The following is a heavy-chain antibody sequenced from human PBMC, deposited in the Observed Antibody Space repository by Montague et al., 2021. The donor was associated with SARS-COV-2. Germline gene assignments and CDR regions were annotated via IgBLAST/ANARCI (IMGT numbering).Heavy chain of an antibody. J-gene: IGHJ4*02. CDR1: GFSLSTSGVG. CDR2: IYWDDDR. CDR3: VYSTKPRRSGSCYGSRCYHFDS. V-gene: IGHV2-5*02. Sequence: PALVKPTQTLTLTCTFSGFSLSTSGVGVAWIRQPPGKALEWLAIIYWDDDRRYSPSLESGLTITKGTPKNQVVLTMTDMDPGDTATYYCVYSTKPRRSGSCYGSRCYHFDSWGQGALVTVSS. D-gene: IGHD3-22*01.